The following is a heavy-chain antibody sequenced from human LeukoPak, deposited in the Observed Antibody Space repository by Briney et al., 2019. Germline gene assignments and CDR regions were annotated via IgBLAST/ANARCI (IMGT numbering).Heavy chain of an antibody. J-gene: IGHJ4*02. CDR2: ISGSGDST. V-gene: IGHV3-23*01. Sequence: PGGSLRLSCAVSGFTFSTYGMSWFRQAPGKGLEWVSTISGSGDSTYYADSVKGRFTISRDNSKNTLYLQMNSLRGEDTAVYYCAKEIYVSGTYGYCDYWGQGTLVTVSS. D-gene: IGHD3-10*01. CDR3: AKEIYVSGTYGYCDY. CDR1: GFTFSTYG.